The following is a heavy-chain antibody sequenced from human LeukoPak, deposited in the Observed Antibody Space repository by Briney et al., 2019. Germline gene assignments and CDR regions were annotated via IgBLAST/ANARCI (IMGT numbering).Heavy chain of an antibody. CDR1: GFTFSSYG. CDR3: AKKAHYQEYSYGGIDY. J-gene: IGHJ4*02. D-gene: IGHD5-18*01. Sequence: HPGRSLRLSCAASGFTFSSYGMHWVRQAPRKGLGWVAVISYDGSDKYSADSVKGRFTISRDNSKNQLYLQMNSLTAEDTTVYYCAKKAHYQEYSYGGIDYWGQGTLVTVSS. CDR2: ISYDGSDK. V-gene: IGHV3-30*18.